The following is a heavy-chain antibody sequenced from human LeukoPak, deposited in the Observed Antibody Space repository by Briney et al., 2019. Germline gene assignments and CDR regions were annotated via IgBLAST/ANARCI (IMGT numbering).Heavy chain of an antibody. J-gene: IGHJ4*02. CDR1: GGSISSGDYY. CDR2: IYYSGGT. D-gene: IGHD6-19*01. V-gene: IGHV4-30-4*08. CDR3: ARGSDSSDGY. Sequence: SETLSLTCTVSGGSISSGDYYWSWIRQPPGKGLEWIGYIYYSGGTYYNPSLKSRVTISVDTSKNQFSLKLSSVTAADTAVYYCARGSDSSDGYWGQGTLVTVSS.